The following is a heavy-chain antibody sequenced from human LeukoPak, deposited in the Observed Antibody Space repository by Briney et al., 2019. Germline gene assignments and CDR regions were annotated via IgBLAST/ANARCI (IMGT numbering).Heavy chain of an antibody. D-gene: IGHD3-22*01. CDR1: GFTFSNAW. Sequence: GGSLRLSCAASGFTFSNAWMNWVRQAPGKGLEWVGRIKSKTDGGTTDYAAPVKGRFTISRDDSKNTLYLQMNSLKTEDTAVYYWTTDGDYYDSSNNFDYWGQGTLVTVPS. CDR2: IKSKTDGGTT. J-gene: IGHJ4*02. V-gene: IGHV3-15*07. CDR3: TTDGDYYDSSNNFDY.